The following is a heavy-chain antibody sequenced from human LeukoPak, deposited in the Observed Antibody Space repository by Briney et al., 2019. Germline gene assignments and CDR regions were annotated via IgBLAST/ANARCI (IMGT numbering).Heavy chain of an antibody. CDR2: IYYSGST. Sequence: SGTLSLTCTVSGGSISSYYWSWIRQPPGKGLEWIGYIYYSGSTNYNPSLKSRVTISVDTSKNQFSLKLSSVTAADTAVYYCASAEQPRPGAFDIWGQGTMVTVSS. CDR3: ASAEQPRPGAFDI. J-gene: IGHJ3*02. V-gene: IGHV4-59*01. D-gene: IGHD6-13*01. CDR1: GGSISSYY.